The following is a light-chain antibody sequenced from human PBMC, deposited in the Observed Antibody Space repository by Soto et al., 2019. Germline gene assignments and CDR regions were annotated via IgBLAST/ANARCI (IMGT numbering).Light chain of an antibody. J-gene: IGLJ2*01. V-gene: IGLV1-51*01. CDR1: SSNIGNNH. Sequence: QSVLTQPPSVSAAPGQTVTISCSGSSSNIGNNHVSWYQQFPGTAPQLLIYDNNNRPSEIPDRFSGSKSGTSATLGITGLQTGDEADYYCGAWDTSLSLVVFGEGTKLTVL. CDR2: DNN. CDR3: GAWDTSLSLVV.